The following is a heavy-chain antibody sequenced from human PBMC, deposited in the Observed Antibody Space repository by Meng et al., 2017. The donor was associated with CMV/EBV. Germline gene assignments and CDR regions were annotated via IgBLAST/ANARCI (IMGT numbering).Heavy chain of an antibody. CDR2: INTANGAP. J-gene: IGHJ4*02. CDR1: GYYFNAFG. CDR3: ARRRGVYHFLEGGGDAYFDY. D-gene: IGHD3-16*01. Sequence: ASVKVSCKGSGYYFNAFGISWMRQAPGQGLDWMGWINTANGAPRYAQRFQGRVTMTPDKSTATSYMELRSLTSDDTAVYYCARRRGVYHFLEGGGDAYFDYWGQGTPVTVSS. V-gene: IGHV1-18*01.